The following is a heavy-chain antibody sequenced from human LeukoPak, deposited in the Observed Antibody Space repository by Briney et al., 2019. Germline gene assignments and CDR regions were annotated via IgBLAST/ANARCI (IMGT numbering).Heavy chain of an antibody. CDR1: GGSISSSSYY. CDR3: ARHRGYSSGWSEVY. CDR2: IYYSGST. Sequence: SETLSLTCTVSGGSISSSSYYWGWIRQPPGKGLEWIGSIYYSGSTYYNPSLKSRVTISVDTSKNQFSLKLSSVTAADTAVYYCARHRGYSSGWSEVYWGQGTLVTVSS. D-gene: IGHD6-19*01. J-gene: IGHJ4*02. V-gene: IGHV4-39*01.